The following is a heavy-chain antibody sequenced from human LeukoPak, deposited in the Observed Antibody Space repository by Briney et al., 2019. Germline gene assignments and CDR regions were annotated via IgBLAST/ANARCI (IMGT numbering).Heavy chain of an antibody. CDR1: GFTFSSYW. CDR3: AIMNIAVAGM. J-gene: IGHJ4*02. D-gene: IGHD6-19*01. Sequence: GGSLRLSCAASGFTFSSYWMHWVRQAPGKGLVWVSRINSDGSSTSYADSVKGRFTISRDNAKNTLYLQMNSLRAEDMGVYYCAIMNIAVAGMWGQGTLVTVSS. CDR2: INSDGSST. V-gene: IGHV3-74*01.